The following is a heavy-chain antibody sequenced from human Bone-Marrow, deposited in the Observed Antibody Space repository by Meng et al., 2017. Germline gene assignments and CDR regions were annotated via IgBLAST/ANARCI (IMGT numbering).Heavy chain of an antibody. CDR1: GFTFSGYW. V-gene: IGHV3-74*01. CDR2: INSDGSST. D-gene: IGHD6-19*01. CDR3: ARPRSSGWVNDALDI. J-gene: IGHJ3*02. Sequence: LTGAASGFTFSGYWMHWVRQAPGKGLVWVSRINSDGSSTTYADSVKGRFTISRDNAKNTLYLQMNSLRAEDTAVYYCARPRSSGWVNDALDIWGQGTMVTVSS.